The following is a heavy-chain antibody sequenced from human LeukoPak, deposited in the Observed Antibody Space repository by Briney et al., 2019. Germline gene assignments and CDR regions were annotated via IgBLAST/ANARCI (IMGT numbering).Heavy chain of an antibody. Sequence: KPSETLSLTCAVYGGSFSGYYWSWIRQPPGKGLEWIGEINHSGSTNYNPSLKSRVTISVDTSKNQFSLKLSSVTAADTAVYYCARGFFGQLLSRFRVFDIWGQGTMVTVSS. CDR1: GGSFSGYY. V-gene: IGHV4-34*01. D-gene: IGHD2-2*01. CDR2: INHSGST. J-gene: IGHJ3*02. CDR3: ARGFFGQLLSRFRVFDI.